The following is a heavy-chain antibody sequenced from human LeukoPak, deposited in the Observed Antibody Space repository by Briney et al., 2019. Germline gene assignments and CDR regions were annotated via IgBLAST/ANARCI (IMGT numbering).Heavy chain of an antibody. J-gene: IGHJ4*02. CDR1: GFIFSSFT. CDR3: AKDYGVRGVNFDY. V-gene: IGHV3-21*04. D-gene: IGHD3-10*01. Sequence: GGSLRLSCAASGFIFSSFTMNWIRQAPGKGLEWVSSISSSSRYIHYADSVKGRFTISRDNSKNTLYLQMNSLRAEDTAIYYCAKDYGVRGVNFDYWGQGTLVTVSS. CDR2: ISSSSRYI.